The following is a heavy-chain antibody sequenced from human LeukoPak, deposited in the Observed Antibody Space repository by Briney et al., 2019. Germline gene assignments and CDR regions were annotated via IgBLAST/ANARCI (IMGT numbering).Heavy chain of an antibody. CDR2: IYTSGSI. CDR1: GGSISSCY. V-gene: IGHV4-4*07. D-gene: IGHD3-10*01. J-gene: IGHJ5*02. CDR3: ARDSGTTGEVKFDP. Sequence: SETLSLTCTVSGGSISSCYWSWIRQPAGKGLEWIGRIYTSGSITYNPSLKSRVSMSVDTSKNQFSLKLSSVTAADTAVYYCARDSGTTGEVKFDPWGQGTLVTVSS.